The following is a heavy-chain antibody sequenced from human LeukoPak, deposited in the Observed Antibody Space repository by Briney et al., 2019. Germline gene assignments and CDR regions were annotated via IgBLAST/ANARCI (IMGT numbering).Heavy chain of an antibody. Sequence: ASVKVSCKASGYTFIGFYIHWVRQAPGQGLEWMGWINPNSGGPTYAHKFQGRVTMTRDTSISTAYMELSRLRSDDTAVYYCARESPRSGYYYGDDAFDIWGQGTMVTVSP. D-gene: IGHD3-22*01. CDR1: GYTFIGFY. J-gene: IGHJ3*02. CDR3: ARESPRSGYYYGDDAFDI. CDR2: INPNSGGP. V-gene: IGHV1-2*07.